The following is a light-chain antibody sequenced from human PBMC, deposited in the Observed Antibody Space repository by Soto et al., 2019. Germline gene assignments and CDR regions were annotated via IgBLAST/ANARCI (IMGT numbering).Light chain of an antibody. J-gene: IGLJ1*01. CDR2: DVS. CDR1: SSDVGGYNY. Sequence: QSVLTQPASLSGSPGQSITISCTGTSSDVGGYNYVSWYQQHPGKAPKLMIYDVSSRPSGVSNRFSGSKSGNTASLTISGLQAEDEADYYCNSYTSSSTPYVFGTGTKVTVL. CDR3: NSYTSSSTPYV. V-gene: IGLV2-14*01.